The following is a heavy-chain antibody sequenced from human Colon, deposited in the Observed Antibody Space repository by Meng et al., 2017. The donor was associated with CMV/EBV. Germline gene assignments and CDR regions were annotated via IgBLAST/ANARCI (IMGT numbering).Heavy chain of an antibody. CDR1: GYNFNDFY. V-gene: IGHV1-46*02. CDR2: IDPSTGST. Sequence: GESLKISCKTSGYNFNDFYIDWVRQAPGQGPEWMGMIDPSTGSTSYAEKFQGRVTMTRDTSTNTVYMELRGLKSDDTAIYYCARDLSRQQMVLGWFDPWGQGSMVTVSS. CDR3: ARDLSRQQMVLGWFDP. D-gene: IGHD6-13*01. J-gene: IGHJ5*02.